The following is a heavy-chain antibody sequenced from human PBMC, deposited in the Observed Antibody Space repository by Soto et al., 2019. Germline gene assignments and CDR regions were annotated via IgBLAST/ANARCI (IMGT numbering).Heavy chain of an antibody. CDR2: ISSSSSTI. D-gene: IGHD6-19*01. CDR1: GFTFSSYS. Sequence: GGSLRLSCAASGFTFSSYSMNWVRQAPGKGLEWVSYISSSSSTIYYADSVKGRFTISRDNAKNSLYLQMNSLRDEDTAVYYCARDRGQWLARAGMDVWGQGTTVTVSS. J-gene: IGHJ6*02. CDR3: ARDRGQWLARAGMDV. V-gene: IGHV3-48*02.